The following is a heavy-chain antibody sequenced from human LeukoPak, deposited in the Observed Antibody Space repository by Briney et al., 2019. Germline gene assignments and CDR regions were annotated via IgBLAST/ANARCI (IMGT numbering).Heavy chain of an antibody. Sequence: ASVKVSCKASGYTFTSYCMHWVRQAPGQGLEWMGIINPSGGSTSYAQKFQGRVTMTRDTSTSTVYMELSSLRSEDTAVYYCAREEVVVVPAAMDGKYFQHWGQGTLVTVSS. J-gene: IGHJ1*01. CDR1: GYTFTSYC. CDR3: AREEVVVVPAAMDGKYFQH. CDR2: INPSGGST. D-gene: IGHD2-2*01. V-gene: IGHV1-46*01.